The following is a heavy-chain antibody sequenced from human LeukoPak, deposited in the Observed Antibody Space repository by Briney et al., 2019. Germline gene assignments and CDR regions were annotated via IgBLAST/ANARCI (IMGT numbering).Heavy chain of an antibody. J-gene: IGHJ3*02. D-gene: IGHD1-26*01. CDR1: GFTFSSYE. V-gene: IGHV3-48*03. CDR3: ARDQEPDAFDI. CDR2: ITSGNTI. Sequence: GGSLRLSCAASGFTFSSYEMNWVRQAPGKGLEWVSYITSGNTIYYADSVKGRFTISRDNAKNSLYLQMNSLRAEDTAVYYCARDQEPDAFDIWGQGTMVTVSS.